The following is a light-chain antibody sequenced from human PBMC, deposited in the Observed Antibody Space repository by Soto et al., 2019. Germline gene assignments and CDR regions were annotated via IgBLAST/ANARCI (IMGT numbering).Light chain of an antibody. CDR3: CSYTSSSIRV. CDR2: EVF. J-gene: IGLJ1*01. V-gene: IGLV2-14*01. CDR1: SSDVGGYNH. Sequence: QSALTQPASVSGSPGQAITISCTGTSSDVGGYNHVSWYQHHPGKAPKLMIYEVFNRPSGVSNRLSGSKSGNTASLTISGLQADDEADYYCCSYTSSSIRVFGSGTKVTVL.